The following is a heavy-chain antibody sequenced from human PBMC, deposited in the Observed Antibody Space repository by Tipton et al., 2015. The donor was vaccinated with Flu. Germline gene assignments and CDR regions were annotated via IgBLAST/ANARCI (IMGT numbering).Heavy chain of an antibody. V-gene: IGHV4-4*07. Sequence: LRLSCTVSGGAITGHSWNWIRQPAGKSLEWIGRVSTTKRTDYNPPLKSRVTMSVDMSTNQFSLTLISVSAADTAVYYCVRVDYDNSWTLFDFWGRGILVTVSS. D-gene: IGHD3-22*01. CDR2: VSTTKRT. J-gene: IGHJ4*02. CDR1: GGAITGHS. CDR3: VRVDYDNSWTLFDF.